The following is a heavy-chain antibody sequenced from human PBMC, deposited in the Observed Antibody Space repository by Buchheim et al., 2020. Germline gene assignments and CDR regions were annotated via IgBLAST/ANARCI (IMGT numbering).Heavy chain of an antibody. D-gene: IGHD2-2*01. CDR1: GYTFTGYY. Sequence: QVQLVQSGAEVKKPGASVKVSCKASGYTFTGYYMHWVRQAPGQGLEWMGWINPNSGSTNYAQKFQGWVTMTRDTSITTAYMSIGRMRSNDTAVYYCAGDRRDCTTTGCHYFDYWGQGTL. CDR2: INPNSGST. J-gene: IGHJ4*02. V-gene: IGHV1-2*04. CDR3: AGDRRDCTTTGCHYFDY.